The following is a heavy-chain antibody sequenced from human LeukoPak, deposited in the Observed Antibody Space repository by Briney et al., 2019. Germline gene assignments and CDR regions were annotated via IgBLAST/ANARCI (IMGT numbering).Heavy chain of an antibody. Sequence: ASVKVSCKXSGYTFTSYDINWVRQATGQGLEWMGWMNPNSGNTGYAQKFQGRVTITRNASISTAYMELSSLRSEDTAVYYCARGNWNDDFDYWGQGTLVTVSS. D-gene: IGHD1-1*01. CDR1: GYTFTSYD. CDR2: MNPNSGNT. V-gene: IGHV1-8*03. J-gene: IGHJ4*02. CDR3: ARGNWNDDFDY.